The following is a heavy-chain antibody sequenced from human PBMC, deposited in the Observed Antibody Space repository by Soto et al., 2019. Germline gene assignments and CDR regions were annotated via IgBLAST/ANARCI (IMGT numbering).Heavy chain of an antibody. Sequence: ASVKVSCKASGYTFTGYYMHWVRQAPGQGLEWMGWINPNSGGTNYAQKFQGRVTMTRDTSISTAYMELSRLRSDDTAVYYCGLGYCSGGSCYDGMDVWGQGTTVTVS. CDR2: INPNSGGT. CDR1: GYTFTGYY. V-gene: IGHV1-2*02. D-gene: IGHD2-15*01. CDR3: GLGYCSGGSCYDGMDV. J-gene: IGHJ6*02.